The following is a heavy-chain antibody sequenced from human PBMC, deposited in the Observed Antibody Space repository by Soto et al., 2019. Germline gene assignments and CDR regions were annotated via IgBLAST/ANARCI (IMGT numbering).Heavy chain of an antibody. CDR2: IYYSGRT. D-gene: IGHD6-13*01. Sequence: VQLQESGPGLVKPSQTLSLTCTVSGGSISSGGYFWSWIRQHPGKGLEWIGNIYYSGRTYYNPSLKSRVAISVYTSKYEVTVKVDSVTAADTDMYDCARFAKEENPKLESWYAFDFWGQGSLVTVSS. J-gene: IGHJ4*02. CDR1: GGSISSGGYF. CDR3: ARFAKEENPKLESWYAFDF. V-gene: IGHV4-31*03.